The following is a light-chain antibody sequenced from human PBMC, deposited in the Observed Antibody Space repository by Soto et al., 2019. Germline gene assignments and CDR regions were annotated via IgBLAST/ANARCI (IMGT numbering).Light chain of an antibody. J-gene: IGLJ1*01. CDR2: EIN. CDR1: SSDVGGYNY. V-gene: IGLV2-8*01. CDR3: SSYANSNNVPYV. Sequence: QSVLTQPPSASGSPGQSVTISCTGTSSDVGGYNYVSWYQQHPGKAPKLMIYEINKRPSGVPDRFSGSKSGNTASLTVSGLQAEDEADYYCSSYANSNNVPYVFGTGTKLTVL.